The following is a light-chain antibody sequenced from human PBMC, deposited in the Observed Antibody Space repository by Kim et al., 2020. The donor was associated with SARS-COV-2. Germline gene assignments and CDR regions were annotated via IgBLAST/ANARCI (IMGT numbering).Light chain of an antibody. CDR2: QDT. Sequence: SYELTQPPSVSVSPGQTASITCSGDKLGDKYACWYQQKPGQSPVLVIYQDTKRPSGIPERFSGSNSGNTATLTISGTHAMDEADYYCQAWDSSTYVFG. CDR3: QAWDSSTYV. J-gene: IGLJ1*01. V-gene: IGLV3-1*01. CDR1: KLGDKY.